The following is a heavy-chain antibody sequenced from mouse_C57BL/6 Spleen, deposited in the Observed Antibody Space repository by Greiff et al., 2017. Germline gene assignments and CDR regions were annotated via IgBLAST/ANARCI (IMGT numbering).Heavy chain of an antibody. J-gene: IGHJ2*01. Sequence: VQLVESGAELARPGASVKLSCKASGYTFTSYGISWVKQRTGQGLEWIGEIYPRSGNTYYNEKFKGKATLTADKSSSTAYMELRSLTSEDSAVYFCARDYGSGLFDYWGQGTTLTVSS. CDR2: IYPRSGNT. CDR1: GYTFTSYG. D-gene: IGHD1-1*01. CDR3: ARDYGSGLFDY. V-gene: IGHV1-81*01.